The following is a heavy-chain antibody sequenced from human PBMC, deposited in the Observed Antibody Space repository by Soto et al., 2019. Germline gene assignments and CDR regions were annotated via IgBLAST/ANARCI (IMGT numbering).Heavy chain of an antibody. D-gene: IGHD6-19*01. J-gene: IGHJ4*02. CDR2: IIPIFGTA. V-gene: IGHV1-69*05. Sequence: SVKVSCKASGGTFSSYAISWVRQAPGQGLEWMGGIIPIFGTANYAQKLQGRVTMTTDTSTSTAYMELRSLRSDDTAVYYCARDPQWLHTGTGYFDYWGQGTLVTVSS. CDR1: GGTFSSYA. CDR3: ARDPQWLHTGTGYFDY.